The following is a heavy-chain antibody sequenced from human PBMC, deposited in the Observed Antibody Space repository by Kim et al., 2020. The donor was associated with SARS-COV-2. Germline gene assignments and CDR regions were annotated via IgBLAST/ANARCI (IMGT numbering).Heavy chain of an antibody. V-gene: IGHV1-2*06. Sequence: ASVKVSCKASGYTFTGYYMHWVRQAPGQGLEWMGRINPNSGGTNYAQKFQGRVTMTRDTSISTAYMELSRLRSDDTAVYYCASSDGEYNWFDPWGQGTLVTVSS. D-gene: IGHD2-15*01. J-gene: IGHJ5*02. CDR1: GYTFTGYY. CDR2: INPNSGGT. CDR3: ASSDGEYNWFDP.